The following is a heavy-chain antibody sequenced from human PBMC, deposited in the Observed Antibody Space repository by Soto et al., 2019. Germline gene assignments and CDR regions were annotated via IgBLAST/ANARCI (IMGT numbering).Heavy chain of an antibody. J-gene: IGHJ3*02. CDR3: ARHSLPAWRIVVAPAAKGAAFDI. CDR2: IYYSGST. V-gene: IGHV4-59*08. CDR1: GGSISSYY. D-gene: IGHD2-2*01. Sequence: NPSETLSLTCTVSGGSISSYYWSWIRQPPGKGLEWIGYIYYSGSTNYNPSLKSRVTISVDTSKNQFSLKLSSVTAADTAVYYCARHSLPAWRIVVAPAAKGAAFDIWGQGTMVTVSS.